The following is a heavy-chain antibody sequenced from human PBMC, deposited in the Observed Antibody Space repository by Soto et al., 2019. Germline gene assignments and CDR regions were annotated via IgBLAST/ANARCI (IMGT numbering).Heavy chain of an antibody. V-gene: IGHV1-3*01. D-gene: IGHD2-2*03. CDR1: GVTFTSYA. CDR2: INAGNGNT. Sequence: AASVKVSCKASGVTFTSYAMHWVRQAPGQRLEWMGWINAGNGNTKYSQKFQGRVTITRDTSASTAYMELSSLRSEDTAVYYCARAGYCSSTSCYEYWFDPWGQGTLVTVSS. CDR3: ARAGYCSSTSCYEYWFDP. J-gene: IGHJ5*02.